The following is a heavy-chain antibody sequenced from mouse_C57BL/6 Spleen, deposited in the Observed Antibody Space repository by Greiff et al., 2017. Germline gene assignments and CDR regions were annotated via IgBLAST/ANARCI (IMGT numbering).Heavy chain of an antibody. J-gene: IGHJ2*01. D-gene: IGHD1-1*02. CDR3: ARYYGVDY. CDR2: ISSGSSTI. Sequence: EVKVVESGGGLVKPGGSLKLSCAASGFTFSDYGMHWVRQAPEKGLEWVAYISSGSSTIYYADTVKGRFTIARDNAKNTLFLQMTSLRSEDTAMYYCARYYGVDYWGQGTTLTVSS. V-gene: IGHV5-17*01. CDR1: GFTFSDYG.